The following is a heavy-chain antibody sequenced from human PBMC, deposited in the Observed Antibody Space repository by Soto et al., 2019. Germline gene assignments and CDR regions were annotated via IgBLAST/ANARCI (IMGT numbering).Heavy chain of an antibody. V-gene: IGHV1-18*01. D-gene: IGHD3-22*01. J-gene: IGHJ4*02. CDR1: GYTFTSYG. CDR2: ISAHNGDT. CDR3: ARDWSRYYDSSGLMWFY. Sequence: ASVKVSCKASGYTFTSYGISWVRQAPGQGLEWVGWISAHNGDTRYAQNLQGRITMTTDTFTNTAYMELTSLTSDDTAVYYCARDWSRYYDSSGLMWFYWGQGTLVTSPQ.